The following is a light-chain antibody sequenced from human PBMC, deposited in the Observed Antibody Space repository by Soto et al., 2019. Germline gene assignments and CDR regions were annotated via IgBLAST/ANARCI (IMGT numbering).Light chain of an antibody. CDR3: MQALQTPLT. V-gene: IGKV2-28*01. Sequence: DIVMTHSPLSLPVTHGEPASISCRSSQSLLHRNGYNYLDWYLQKPGQSPQLLIYLGSNRASGVPDRFRGSGSGTDFTLKISRVEAEDVGVYYCMQALQTPLTFGGGTKVEIK. CDR1: QSLLHRNGYNY. J-gene: IGKJ4*01. CDR2: LGS.